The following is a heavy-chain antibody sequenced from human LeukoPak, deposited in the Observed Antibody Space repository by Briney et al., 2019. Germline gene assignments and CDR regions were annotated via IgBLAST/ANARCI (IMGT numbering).Heavy chain of an antibody. D-gene: IGHD3-10*01. CDR3: AKDRSDELPYGMDV. CDR2: ISGDGGST. J-gene: IGHJ6*02. V-gene: IGHV3-43*02. CDR1: GFTFDDYA. Sequence: GGSLRLSCAASGFTFDDYAMHWVRQAPGKGLEWVSLISGDGGSTYYADSVKGRFTISRDNSKNSLHLQMNSIRTQNAALYYCAKDRSDELPYGMDVWGQGTTVTVSS.